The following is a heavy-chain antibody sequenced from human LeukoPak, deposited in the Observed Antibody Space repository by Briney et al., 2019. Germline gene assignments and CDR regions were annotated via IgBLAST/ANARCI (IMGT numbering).Heavy chain of an antibody. CDR3: ARDLGESSGFITGTPNWFDP. D-gene: IGHD1-20*01. J-gene: IGHJ5*02. Sequence: SETLSLTCTVSGGSISSYYWSWIRQPAGKGLEWIGRIYTSGSTNYNPSPKSRVTMSVDTSKNQFSLKLSSVTAADTAVYYCARDLGESSGFITGTPNWFDPWGQGTLVTVSS. V-gene: IGHV4-4*07. CDR2: IYTSGST. CDR1: GGSISSYY.